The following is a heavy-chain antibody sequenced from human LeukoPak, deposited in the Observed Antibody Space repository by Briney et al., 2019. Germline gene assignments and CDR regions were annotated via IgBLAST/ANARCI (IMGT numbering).Heavy chain of an antibody. CDR2: ISPNNGVT. CDR1: GYTFTGTY. Sequence: ASVKVSCKASGYTFTGTYIHWVRQAPGQGLEWMGWISPNNGVTNYGQKFQGRVTMTRDTSISTAYMELSRLRSDDTAVYYCARDGVGYYDSSGYYYFQHWGQGTLVTVSS. V-gene: IGHV1-2*02. J-gene: IGHJ1*01. CDR3: ARDGVGYYDSSGYYYFQH. D-gene: IGHD3-22*01.